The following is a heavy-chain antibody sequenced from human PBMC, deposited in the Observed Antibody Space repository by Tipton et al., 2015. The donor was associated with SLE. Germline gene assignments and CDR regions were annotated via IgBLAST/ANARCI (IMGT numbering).Heavy chain of an antibody. CDR2: ISSSSSYI. CDR1: GFTFSSYS. CDR3: ARGSEGSSSWYGEDY. V-gene: IGHV3-21*01. D-gene: IGHD6-13*01. J-gene: IGHJ4*02. Sequence: SLRLSCAASGFTFSSYSMNWVRQAPGKGLEWVSSISSSSSYIYYADSVKGRFTISRDNAKNSLYLQVNSLRAEDTAVYYCARGSEGSSSWYGEDYWGQGTLVTVSS.